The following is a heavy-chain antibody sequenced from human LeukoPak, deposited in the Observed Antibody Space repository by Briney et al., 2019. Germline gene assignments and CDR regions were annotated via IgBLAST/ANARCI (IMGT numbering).Heavy chain of an antibody. CDR3: ASWTYYYHSSGYY. V-gene: IGHV3-53*01. Sequence: PGGSLRLSCAASGFTVSSNYMSWVRQAPGKGLEWVSVIYAGGSTYYADSVKGRLTISRDNSKNTLYLQMNSLRAEDTAVYYCASWTYYYHSSGYYWGQGTLVTVSS. CDR1: GFTVSSNY. CDR2: IYAGGST. D-gene: IGHD3-22*01. J-gene: IGHJ4*02.